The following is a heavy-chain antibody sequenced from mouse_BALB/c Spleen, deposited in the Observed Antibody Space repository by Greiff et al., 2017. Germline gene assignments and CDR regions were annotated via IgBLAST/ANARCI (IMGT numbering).Heavy chain of an antibody. CDR1: GFTFSDYY. Sequence: EVKLVESGGGLVKPGGSLKLSCAASGFTFSDYYMYWVRQTPEKRLEWVATISDGGSYTYYPDSVKGRFTISRDNAKNNLYLQMSSLKSEDTAMYYCASPYGNYAMDYWGQGTSVTVSS. J-gene: IGHJ4*01. CDR3: ASPYGNYAMDY. CDR2: ISDGGSYT. D-gene: IGHD2-1*01. V-gene: IGHV5-4*02.